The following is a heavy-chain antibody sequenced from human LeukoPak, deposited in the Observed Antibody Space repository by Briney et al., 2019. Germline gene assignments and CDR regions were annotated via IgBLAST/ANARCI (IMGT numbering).Heavy chain of an antibody. CDR3: ARPSFRSGSYFDH. J-gene: IGHJ4*02. Sequence: GGSLRLSCAASGFTFDDYGMSWVRQAPGKGLEWVANIKEDGSEISYVDSVKGRFTISRDNTKTSLYLQMNSLRAEDTAVYYCARPSFRSGSYFDHWGQGTLVTVSS. D-gene: IGHD3-3*01. CDR2: IKEDGSEI. V-gene: IGHV3-7*01. CDR1: GFTFDDYG.